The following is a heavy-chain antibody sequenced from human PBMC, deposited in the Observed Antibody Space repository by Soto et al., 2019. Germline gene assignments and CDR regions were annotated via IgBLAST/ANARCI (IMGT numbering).Heavy chain of an antibody. J-gene: IGHJ5*02. V-gene: IGHV3-11*01. D-gene: IGHD3-10*01. Sequence: ISSSGSTIYYADSVKGRFTISRDNAKNSLYLQMNSLRAEDTAVYYCARVYYGSGSYYTWNWFDPWGQGTLVTVSS. CDR3: ARVYYGSGSYYTWNWFDP. CDR2: ISSSGSTI.